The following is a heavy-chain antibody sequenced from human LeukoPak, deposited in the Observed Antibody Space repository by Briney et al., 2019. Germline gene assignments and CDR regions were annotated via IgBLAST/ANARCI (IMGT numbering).Heavy chain of an antibody. CDR2: FDPEDGET. CDR1: GYTLTELS. CDR3: ATAWMVRGVFDY. V-gene: IGHV1-24*01. J-gene: IGHJ4*02. D-gene: IGHD3-10*01. Sequence: ASVKVSCKVSGYTLTELSMHWVRQAPGKGLEWMGGFDPEDGETIYAQKFQGRVTMTEDTSTDTAYMELSSLRSEDTAVYYCATAWMVRGVFDYWGQGTLVTASS.